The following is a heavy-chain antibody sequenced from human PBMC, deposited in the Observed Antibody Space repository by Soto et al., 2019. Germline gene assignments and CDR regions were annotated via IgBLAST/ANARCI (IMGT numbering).Heavy chain of an antibody. CDR1: GYRFTSYY. V-gene: IGHV1-46*01. D-gene: IGHD6-6*01. Sequence: AVKVSCKASGYRFTSYYVHWVRQAPGKGLEWMGRINPGGGATNYSQKFQGRISMSRDTSTTTFYMELNNLRSEDTALYYCARDLSISTRPSWFDPWGQGTLVTVSS. CDR2: INPGGGAT. CDR3: ARDLSISTRPSWFDP. J-gene: IGHJ5*02.